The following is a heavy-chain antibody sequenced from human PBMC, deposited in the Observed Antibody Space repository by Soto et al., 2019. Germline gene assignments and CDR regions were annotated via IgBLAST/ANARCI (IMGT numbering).Heavy chain of an antibody. CDR2: ISGSGGRS. CDR3: AKAYFVWSSEQPYYFDY. D-gene: IGHD3-16*01. Sequence: GGSLRLSCAASGFTFSSYAMTWVRQGPGKGLEWVSGISGSGGRSYYADSVKGRFTISRDNSKSTLYLQMNSLRAEDTAVYYCAKAYFVWSSEQPYYFDYWGQGTLVTVSS. J-gene: IGHJ4*02. V-gene: IGHV3-23*01. CDR1: GFTFSSYA.